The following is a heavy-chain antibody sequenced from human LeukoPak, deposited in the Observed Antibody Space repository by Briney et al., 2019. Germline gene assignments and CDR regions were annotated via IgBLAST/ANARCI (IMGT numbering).Heavy chain of an antibody. CDR1: GGSISSGSYY. CDR2: IYTSGST. V-gene: IGHV4-61*02. Sequence: PSQTLSLTCTVSGGSISSGSYYWSWIRQPAGKGLEWIGRIYTSGSTNYNPSLKSRVTISVDTSKNQFSLKLSSVTAADTAVYYCARDRRGVWGQGTLVTVSS. D-gene: IGHD3-10*01. CDR3: ARDRRGV. J-gene: IGHJ4*02.